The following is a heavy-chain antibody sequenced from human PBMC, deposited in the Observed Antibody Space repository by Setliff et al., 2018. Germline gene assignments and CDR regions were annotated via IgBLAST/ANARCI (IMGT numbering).Heavy chain of an antibody. CDR1: GDTFRMSF. Sequence: ASVKVSCKASGDTFRMSFIHWVRQAPGQGLEWMGWINPNSGGTNYAQKFQGRVTMTRDTSISTAYMELSRLRSDDTAVYYCARSGQKAAEYYYYYYMDVWGKGTTVTVSS. D-gene: IGHD6-13*01. CDR3: ARSGQKAAEYYYYYYMDV. CDR2: INPNSGGT. V-gene: IGHV1-2*02. J-gene: IGHJ6*03.